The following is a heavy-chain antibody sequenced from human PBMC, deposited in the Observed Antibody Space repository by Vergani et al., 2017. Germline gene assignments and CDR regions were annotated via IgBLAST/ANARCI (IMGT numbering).Heavy chain of an antibody. CDR3: ARGRKACSGGSCYHFDY. J-gene: IGHJ4*02. Sequence: QVQLVQSGAEVKKPGASVKVSCKASGYTFTGYYMDWVRQAPGQGLEWMGWINPNSGGTNYAQKFQGRVTMTRDTSISTAYMELSRLRSDDTAVYYCARGRKACSGGSCYHFDYWGQGTLVTVSS. CDR1: GYTFTGYY. V-gene: IGHV1-2*02. D-gene: IGHD2-15*01. CDR2: INPNSGGT.